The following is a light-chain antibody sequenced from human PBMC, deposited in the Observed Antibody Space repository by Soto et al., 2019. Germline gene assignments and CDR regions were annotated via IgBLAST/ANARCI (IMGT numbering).Light chain of an antibody. CDR2: FAS. J-gene: IGKJ4*01. CDR1: QTVYNN. Sequence: IVMTQSPATLSVSPGEKATLSCRASQTVYNNLAWYQQKPGQAPRLLGYFASTRATGIPARFSGSGSGTEFSLTISSLQSEDFALYYCQQYTAWPLTFGGGTKVETK. CDR3: QQYTAWPLT. V-gene: IGKV3-15*01.